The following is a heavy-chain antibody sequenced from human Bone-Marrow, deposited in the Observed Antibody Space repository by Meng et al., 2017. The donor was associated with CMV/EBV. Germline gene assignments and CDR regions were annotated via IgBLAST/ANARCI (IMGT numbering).Heavy chain of an antibody. D-gene: IGHD3-9*01. CDR2: IYTSGST. Sequence: QGDVQGSGPGLVKPSETLSLTCTFSGGPISSYYWSWIRQPAGKGLEWIGRIYTSGSTNYNPSLKSRVTMSVDTSKNQFSLKLSSVTAADTAVYYCARGSGYFDWLADWFDPWGQGTLVTVSS. CDR1: GGPISSYY. J-gene: IGHJ5*02. CDR3: ARGSGYFDWLADWFDP. V-gene: IGHV4-4*07.